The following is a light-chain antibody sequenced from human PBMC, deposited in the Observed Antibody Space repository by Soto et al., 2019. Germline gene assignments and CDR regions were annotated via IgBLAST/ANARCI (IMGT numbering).Light chain of an antibody. V-gene: IGKV1-27*01. CDR1: QGISNN. CDR3: QRCGIAPFT. Sequence: DIQMTQSPSSLSASVGDRVTITCRASQGISNNLAWYQQKPGKVPKLLIYAASTLQSGVPSRFSGSGSGTDFPLTISSLQPEDVATYYCQRCGIAPFTFGGGTKVELK. J-gene: IGKJ4*01. CDR2: AAS.